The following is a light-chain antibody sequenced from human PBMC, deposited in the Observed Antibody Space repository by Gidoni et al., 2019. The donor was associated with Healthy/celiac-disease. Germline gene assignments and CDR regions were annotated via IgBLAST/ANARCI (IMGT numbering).Light chain of an antibody. CDR2: GAA. J-gene: IGKJ1*01. V-gene: IGKV3-20*01. CDR3: QQYGSLQT. Sequence: EIVLPQSPGTLSFSTGARASLSCRASQSVSSRYLAWYQQKPGQAPMLLIYGAASRATGIPDRCSGSGSGTVFTPTISRLDPEYFALYYCQQYGSLQTFXXXTKVEIK. CDR1: QSVSSRY.